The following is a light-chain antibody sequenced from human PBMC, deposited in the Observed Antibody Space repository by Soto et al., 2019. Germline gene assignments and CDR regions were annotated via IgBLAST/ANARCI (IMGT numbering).Light chain of an antibody. Sequence: EIVLTQSPATLSLSPGERATLSCRASQSVSSYLAWYQQKPGQAPRLVIYDASSRAADIPARFSGSGSGTDYTLTISSLEPEDFAVYYCEQRSNWPPRYTFGQGTKLEIK. J-gene: IGKJ2*01. V-gene: IGKV3-11*01. CDR3: EQRSNWPPRYT. CDR2: DAS. CDR1: QSVSSY.